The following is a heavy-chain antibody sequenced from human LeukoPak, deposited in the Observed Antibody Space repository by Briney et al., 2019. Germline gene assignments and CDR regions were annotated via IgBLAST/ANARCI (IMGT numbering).Heavy chain of an antibody. CDR3: AREYCGGDCYSGAFDI. Sequence: SETLSLTCTVSGGSISSGGYYWSWIRRHPGKGLEWIGYIYYSGSTYYNPSLKSRVTISVDTSMNQFSLKLSSVTAADTAVYYCAREYCGGDCYSGAFDIWGQGTMVTVSS. J-gene: IGHJ3*02. V-gene: IGHV4-31*03. D-gene: IGHD2-21*02. CDR1: GGSISSGGYY. CDR2: IYYSGST.